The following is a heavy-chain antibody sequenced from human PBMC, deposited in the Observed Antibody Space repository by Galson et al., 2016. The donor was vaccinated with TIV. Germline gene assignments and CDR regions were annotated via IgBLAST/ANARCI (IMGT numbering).Heavy chain of an antibody. Sequence: SLRLSCAASGFTFRNFAMHWVRQAPGKGLEWVAFIRYDGSEKYFADSVEGRFTLSRDNSKNTLYLQMNNVRAADTAVYYCAKDGDDNYFVHVVNYFLDVWGKGTTVTVSA. J-gene: IGHJ6*04. CDR2: IRYDGSEK. CDR3: AKDGDDNYFVHVVNYFLDV. CDR1: GFTFRNFA. V-gene: IGHV3-30*02. D-gene: IGHD5-24*01.